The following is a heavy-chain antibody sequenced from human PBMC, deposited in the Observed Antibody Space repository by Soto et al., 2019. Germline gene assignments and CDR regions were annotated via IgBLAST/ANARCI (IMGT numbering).Heavy chain of an antibody. Sequence: ESGPTLVNPTQTLTLTCTFSGFSLSTRGMRVSWIRQPPGKALEWLARIDWDDDKFYSTSLKTRLIISKDISKNQVVLTMTNMDPADTATYYCARTVGDYYYYGLDVWGQGTTVTVSS. CDR3: ARTVGDYYYYGLDV. CDR2: IDWDDDK. V-gene: IGHV2-70*04. CDR1: GFSLSTRGMR. J-gene: IGHJ6*02.